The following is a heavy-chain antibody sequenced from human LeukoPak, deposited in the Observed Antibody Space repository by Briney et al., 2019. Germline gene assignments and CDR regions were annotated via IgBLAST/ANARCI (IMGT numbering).Heavy chain of an antibody. CDR3: ARSGHDFWSGRNWFDP. Sequence: SETLSLTCTVSGGSISSYYWSWIRQPPGKGLEWIGYIYFSGSTNYSPSLKSRVTISVDTSKNQFSLELSSVTAADTAVYYCARSGHDFWSGRNWFDPWGQGTLVTVSS. D-gene: IGHD3-3*01. CDR1: GGSISSYY. CDR2: IYFSGST. V-gene: IGHV4-59*01. J-gene: IGHJ5*02.